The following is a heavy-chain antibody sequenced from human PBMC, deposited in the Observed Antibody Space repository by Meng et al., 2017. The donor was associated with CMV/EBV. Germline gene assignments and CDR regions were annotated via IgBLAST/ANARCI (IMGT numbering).Heavy chain of an antibody. CDR3: ARGNTINSGSYFYYFDY. Sequence: ASVKVSCKASGYTFTGYYMHWVRQAPGQGLEWMGRINPNSGGTNYAQKFQGRVTMTRNTSISTAYMELSRLRSDDTAVYYCARGNTINSGSYFYYFDYWGQGTLVTVSS. V-gene: IGHV1-2*06. D-gene: IGHD1-26*01. CDR1: GYTFTGYY. CDR2: INPNSGGT. J-gene: IGHJ4*02.